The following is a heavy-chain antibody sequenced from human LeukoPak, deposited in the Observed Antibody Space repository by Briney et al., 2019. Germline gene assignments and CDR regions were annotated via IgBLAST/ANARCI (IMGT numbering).Heavy chain of an antibody. CDR1: GFTFSGYA. Sequence: PGGSLRLSCAASGFTFSGYAMSWVRQAPGKGLEWVSAISGSGGSTYYADSVKGRFTISRDNSKNTLYLQMNSLRAEDTAVYYCAKGTSLINILTGYFYYFDYWGQGTLVTVSS. CDR2: ISGSGGST. V-gene: IGHV3-23*01. CDR3: AKGTSLINILTGYFYYFDY. J-gene: IGHJ4*02. D-gene: IGHD3-9*01.